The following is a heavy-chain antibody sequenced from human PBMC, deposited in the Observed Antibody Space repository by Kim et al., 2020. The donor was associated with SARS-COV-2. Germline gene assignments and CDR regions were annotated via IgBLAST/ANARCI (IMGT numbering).Heavy chain of an antibody. Sequence: SQTLSLTCAISGDSVSSNSAAWNWIRQSPSRGLEWLGRTYYRSKWYNDYAVSVKSRITINPDTSKNQFSLQLNSVTPEDTAVYYCARESGSRHDYYYYGMDVWGQGTTVTVSS. CDR2: TYYRSKWYN. V-gene: IGHV6-1*01. CDR3: ARESGSRHDYYYYGMDV. J-gene: IGHJ6*02. CDR1: GDSVSSNSAA. D-gene: IGHD1-26*01.